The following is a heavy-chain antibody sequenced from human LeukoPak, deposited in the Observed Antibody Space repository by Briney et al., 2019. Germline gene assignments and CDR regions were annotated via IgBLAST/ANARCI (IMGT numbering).Heavy chain of an antibody. J-gene: IGHJ4*02. CDR3: ARGPTTIGGAGKGYFDY. D-gene: IGHD6-13*01. Sequence: GGSLDLSCAASGFPFISYSMNWVRRAPGKGLEGVSSIISSSSYIYYADSVKGRFTISRDNAKSSLYLQLNSLRADDTAIYYCARGPTTIGGAGKGYFDYWGQEILVLVSS. V-gene: IGHV3-21*01. CDR1: GFPFISYS. CDR2: IISSSSYI.